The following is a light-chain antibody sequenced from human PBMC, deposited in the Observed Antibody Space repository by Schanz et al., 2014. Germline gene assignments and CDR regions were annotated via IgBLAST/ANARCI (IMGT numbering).Light chain of an antibody. J-gene: IGLJ3*02. Sequence: QSALTQPASVSGSPGQSITISCTGTSSDVGSYNLVSWYQQHPGKAPKSMIYEGSKRPSGVSNRFSGSKSGNTASLTISGLQAEDEADYYRCSYAGGSTNWVFGGGTKVTVL. V-gene: IGLV2-23*01. CDR1: SSDVGSYNL. CDR3: CSYAGGSTNWV. CDR2: EGS.